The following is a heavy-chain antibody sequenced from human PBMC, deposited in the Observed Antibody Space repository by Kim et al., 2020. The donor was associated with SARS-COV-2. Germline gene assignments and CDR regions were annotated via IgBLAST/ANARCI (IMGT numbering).Heavy chain of an antibody. CDR3: ARKSGEQGFDY. Sequence: GGSLRLSCAASGFTFDDYAMSWVRQGPGKGLEWVSAINWNGGSTGYADSVKGRFTISRDNAKNSLYLQMNSLRAEDTALYYCARKSGEQGFDYWGQGTLVTVSS. CDR2: INWNGGST. CDR1: GFTFDDYA. J-gene: IGHJ4*02. V-gene: IGHV3-20*04. D-gene: IGHD1-26*01.